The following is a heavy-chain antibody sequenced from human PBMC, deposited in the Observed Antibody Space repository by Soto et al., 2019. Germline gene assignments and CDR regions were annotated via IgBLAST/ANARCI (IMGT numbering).Heavy chain of an antibody. CDR1: GYTFTSYA. J-gene: IGHJ2*01. D-gene: IGHD4-4*01. Sequence: GASVKVSCKASGYTFTSYAMHWVRQAPGQRLEWMGWINPSGGSTSYAQKFQGRVTMTRDTSTSTVYMELSSLRAEDTAVYYCARPLWRDDYNWGYFDLWGRGTLVTVSS. V-gene: IGHV1-46*01. CDR3: ARPLWRDDYNWGYFDL. CDR2: INPSGGST.